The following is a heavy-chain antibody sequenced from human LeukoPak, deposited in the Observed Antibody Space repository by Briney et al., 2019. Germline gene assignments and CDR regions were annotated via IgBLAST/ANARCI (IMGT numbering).Heavy chain of an antibody. CDR2: IYPRDSDI. Sequence: GESLKISCKGSGYSFTDYWIGWVRQMPGKGLEWMGIIYPRDSDISYSPSFQGLVTISADKSISTAYQQWRNLKASDTAMYFCARYSSSWYGPDYWGQGTLVTVSS. J-gene: IGHJ4*02. V-gene: IGHV5-51*01. D-gene: IGHD6-13*01. CDR1: GYSFTDYW. CDR3: ARYSSSWYGPDY.